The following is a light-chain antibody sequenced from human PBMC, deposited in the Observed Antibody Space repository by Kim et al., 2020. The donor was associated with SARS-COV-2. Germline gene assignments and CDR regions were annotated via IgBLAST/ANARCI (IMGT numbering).Light chain of an antibody. CDR3: SSHTSSSTWV. CDR2: DVS. CDR1: SSDVGGYNY. V-gene: IGLV2-14*01. J-gene: IGLJ3*02. Sequence: QSALTQPASVSGSPGQSITISCTGTSSDVGGYNYVSWYQQHPGKAPKLMIYDVSKRPSGVSNRFSGSKSGNTASLTISGLQAEDEADYYCSSHTSSSTWVFGGGTQLTVL.